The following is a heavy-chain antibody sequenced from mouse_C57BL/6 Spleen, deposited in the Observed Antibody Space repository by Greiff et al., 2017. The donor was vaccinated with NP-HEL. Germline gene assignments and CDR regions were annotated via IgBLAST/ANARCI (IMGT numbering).Heavy chain of an antibody. CDR2: ISDGGSYT. Sequence: EVQGVESGGGLVKPGGSLKLSCAASGFTFSSYAMSWVRQTPEKRLEWVATISDGGSYTYYPDNVKGRFTISRDNAQNNLYLQMSHLKSEDTAMYYGARDPNWDYFDYWGKGTTLTVSS. CDR1: GFTFSSYA. J-gene: IGHJ2*01. V-gene: IGHV5-4*01. D-gene: IGHD4-1*02. CDR3: ARDPNWDYFDY.